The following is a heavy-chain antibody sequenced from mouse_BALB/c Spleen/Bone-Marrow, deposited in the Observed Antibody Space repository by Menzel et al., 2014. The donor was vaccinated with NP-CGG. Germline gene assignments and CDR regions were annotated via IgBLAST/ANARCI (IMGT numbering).Heavy chain of an antibody. Sequence: EVQLVESGGGLVQPTGSLKLSCAASGFTFNTYAMNWVRQAPGKGLEWVARIRSKSNNYATYYADSVKDRFTISRDDSQSMLYLQMNNLKTEDTAMYYCVRQVITTVSYAMDYWGQGTSVTVSS. CDR3: VRQVITTVSYAMDY. CDR2: IRSKSNNYAT. V-gene: IGHV10-1*02. CDR1: GFTFNTYA. D-gene: IGHD1-1*01. J-gene: IGHJ4*01.